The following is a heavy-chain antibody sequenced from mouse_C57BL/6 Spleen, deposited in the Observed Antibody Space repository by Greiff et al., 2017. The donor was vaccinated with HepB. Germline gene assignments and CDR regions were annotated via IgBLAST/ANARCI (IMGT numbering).Heavy chain of an antibody. Sequence: QVQLQQPGTELVKPGASVTLSCKASGYTFTSYWMHWVKQRPGPGLEWIGTINPSNGGTNYNETFKSKATLTVDKSSSTAYMQLSSLTSEDSAVYYCARSYYYGSSLHWYFDVWSTGTTVTVSS. CDR2: INPSNGGT. D-gene: IGHD1-1*01. CDR3: ARSYYYGSSLHWYFDV. CDR1: GYTFTSYW. J-gene: IGHJ1*03. V-gene: IGHV1-53*01.